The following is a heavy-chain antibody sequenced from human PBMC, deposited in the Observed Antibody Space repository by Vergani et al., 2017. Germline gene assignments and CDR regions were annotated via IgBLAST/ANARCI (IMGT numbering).Heavy chain of an antibody. CDR3: ASGGYYSGSYFDY. CDR1: GFTVSSNY. Sequence: EVQLVESGGGLVQPGGSLRLSCAASGFTVSSNYMSWVRQAPGKGLEWVSVIYSGGSTYYADSVKSRFTISRDNSKNTLYLQMNSLKAEDTAVYYCASGGYYSGSYFDYWGQGTLVTVSS. V-gene: IGHV3-66*02. CDR2: IYSGGST. J-gene: IGHJ4*02. D-gene: IGHD3-3*01.